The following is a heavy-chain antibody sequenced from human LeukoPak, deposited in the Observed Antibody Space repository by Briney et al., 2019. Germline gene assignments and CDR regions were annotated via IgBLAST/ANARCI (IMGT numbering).Heavy chain of an antibody. CDR1: GYTFNSYH. CDR3: ARGPYSGSYFFDY. V-gene: IGHV1-8*01. D-gene: IGHD1-26*01. Sequence: ASVKVSCKPSGYTFNSYHINWVRQATGNGLEWMGWMNPNSGNTGYAQKFQGRVTMTRNTSISTAYMELSSLRSEDTAVYYCARGPYSGSYFFDYWGQGTLVTVTS. J-gene: IGHJ4*02. CDR2: MNPNSGNT.